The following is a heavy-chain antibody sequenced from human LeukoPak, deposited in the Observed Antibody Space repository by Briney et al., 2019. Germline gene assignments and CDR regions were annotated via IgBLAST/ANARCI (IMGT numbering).Heavy chain of an antibody. CDR3: ARGLVVRGDPLDAFDI. V-gene: IGHV4-59*01. Sequence: SETLSLTCNVSGGSISDYSWSWIRQPPGKGLEWIGHVYYSGSANYNPSLKSRVTISTDTSKNQFSLKLTSVTAADTAVYYCARGLVVRGDPLDAFDIWGQGTMVTVSS. D-gene: IGHD3-10*01. CDR1: GGSISDYS. CDR2: VYYSGSA. J-gene: IGHJ3*02.